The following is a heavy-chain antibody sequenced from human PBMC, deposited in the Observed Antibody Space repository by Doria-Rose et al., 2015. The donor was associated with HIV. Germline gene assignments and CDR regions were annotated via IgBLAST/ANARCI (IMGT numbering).Heavy chain of an antibody. V-gene: IGHV4-38-2*02. CDR1: GASISGDNY. CDR2: YYSSGRT. J-gene: IGHJ4*02. CDR3: VMMPHY. Sequence: QVQLQESGPGLVKPSETLSLTCTVSGASISGDNYWGWIRQPPGKGLEGIGSYYSSGRTYYNPSLKSRVTISADTSKNQFSLNLSSLTAADTAVYYCVMMPHYWGQGTRGTVSS. D-gene: IGHD3-16*01.